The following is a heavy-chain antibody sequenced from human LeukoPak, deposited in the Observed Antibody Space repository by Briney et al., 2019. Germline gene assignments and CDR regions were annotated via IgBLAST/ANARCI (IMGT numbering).Heavy chain of an antibody. CDR2: ISYDGSNK. CDR1: GFTFSSYG. J-gene: IGHJ4*02. V-gene: IGHV3-30*18. CDR3: AKGRRRYCSSTSCYMGGDY. Sequence: PGRSLRLSWEASGFTFSSYGMHWVRQAPGKGLEWVAVISYDGSNKNYADSVKGRFTISRDNSKNTMYLQMNSMRAEDTAVYYCAKGRRRYCSSTSCYMGGDYWGQGTLVTVSS. D-gene: IGHD2-2*02.